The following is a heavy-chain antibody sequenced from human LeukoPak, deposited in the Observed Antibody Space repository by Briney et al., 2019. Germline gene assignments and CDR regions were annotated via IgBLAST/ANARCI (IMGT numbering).Heavy chain of an antibody. Sequence: PSETLSLTCAVYGGSFSGYYWSWIRQPPGKGLEWIGEINHSGSTNYNPSLKSRVTISVDTSKNQFSLKLSSVTAADTAVYYCARGDYPVVGSDAFDIWGQGTMVTVSS. V-gene: IGHV4-34*01. D-gene: IGHD4/OR15-4a*01. J-gene: IGHJ3*02. CDR3: ARGDYPVVGSDAFDI. CDR1: GGSFSGYY. CDR2: INHSGST.